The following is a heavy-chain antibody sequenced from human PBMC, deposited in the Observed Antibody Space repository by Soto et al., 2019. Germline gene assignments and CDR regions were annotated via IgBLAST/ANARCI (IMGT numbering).Heavy chain of an antibody. J-gene: IGHJ4*01. D-gene: IGHD3-22*01. CDR3: ARLGDYYQAFDY. CDR2: FHNSGNP. Sequence: PSETLSLTCSISGGSISGYHWNWIRQTPGKGVEWIGYFHNSGNPKYNSSLKSRLSISVDTSKSQFSLKLRSVTAADTAVYYCARLGDYYQAFDYWGHGNLVTVSS. CDR1: GGSISGYH. V-gene: IGHV4-4*08.